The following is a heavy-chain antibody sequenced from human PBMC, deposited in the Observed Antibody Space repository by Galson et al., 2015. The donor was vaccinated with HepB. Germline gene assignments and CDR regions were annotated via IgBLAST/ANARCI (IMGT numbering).Heavy chain of an antibody. J-gene: IGHJ2*01. V-gene: IGHV1-18*01. Sequence: SVKVSCKASGYTFTSYGISWVRQAPGQGLEWMGWIIAYNGNTNYAQKLQGRVTMTTDTSTSTAYMELRSLRSDDTAVYYCARHNYCTNGVCYDDWYFDLWGRGTLVTVSS. D-gene: IGHD2-8*01. CDR3: ARHNYCTNGVCYDDWYFDL. CDR2: IIAYNGNT. CDR1: GYTFTSYG.